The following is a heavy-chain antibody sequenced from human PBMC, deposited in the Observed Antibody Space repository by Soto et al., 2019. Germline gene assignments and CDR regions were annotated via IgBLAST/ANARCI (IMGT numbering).Heavy chain of an antibody. V-gene: IGHV3-23*01. D-gene: IGHD3-3*01. Sequence: GGSLRLSCAASGFTFSNYAMTWVRQAPGKGLEWVSAVTGGGGSTYYADSVKGRFTISRDNSKNTLYLQMNSLRAEDTAVYYCAKLESGYDFWSGPNLYYYYGMDVWGQGTTVTVSS. CDR1: GFTFSNYA. J-gene: IGHJ6*02. CDR3: AKLESGYDFWSGPNLYYYYGMDV. CDR2: VTGGGGST.